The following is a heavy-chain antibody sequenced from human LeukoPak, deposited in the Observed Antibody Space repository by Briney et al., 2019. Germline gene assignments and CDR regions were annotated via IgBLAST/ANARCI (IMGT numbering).Heavy chain of an antibody. J-gene: IGHJ4*02. CDR1: GFTFSSYA. CDR3: VKAWGRSSGYYYDSDY. V-gene: IGHV3-23*01. CDR2: ISGSGGST. Sequence: GGSLRLSCAASGFTFSSYAMSWVRQAPGKGLEWVSAISGSGGSTYYADSVKGRFTISRDNSKNTLYLQMNSLRAEDTAVYYCVKAWGRSSGYYYDSDYWGQGTLVTVSS. D-gene: IGHD3-22*01.